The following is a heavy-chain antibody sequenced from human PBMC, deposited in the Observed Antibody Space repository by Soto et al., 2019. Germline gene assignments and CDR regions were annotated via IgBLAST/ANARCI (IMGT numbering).Heavy chain of an antibody. V-gene: IGHV4-34*01. CDR2: INHSGST. D-gene: IGHD3-10*01. CDR3: ARKTYYYGSGSYFLIDY. Sequence: QVQLQQWGAGLLKPSETLSLTCAVYGGSFSGYYWSWIRQPPGKGLEWIGEINHSGSTNYNPSLKSRVTISVDTSKNQFSLKLSSVTAADTAVYYCARKTYYYGSGSYFLIDYWGQGTLVTVSS. J-gene: IGHJ4*02. CDR1: GGSFSGYY.